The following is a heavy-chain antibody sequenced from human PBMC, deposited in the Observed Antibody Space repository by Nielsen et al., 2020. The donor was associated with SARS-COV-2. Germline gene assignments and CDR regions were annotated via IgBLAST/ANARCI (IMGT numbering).Heavy chain of an antibody. Sequence: WIRQPPGKGLEWVAVISYDGSNKYYADSVKGRFTISRDNSKNTLYLQMNSLRAEDTAVYYCAREGLGDSWSGYYQEDYYYGMDVWGQGTTVTVSS. D-gene: IGHD3-3*01. V-gene: IGHV3-30*04. CDR3: AREGLGDSWSGYYQEDYYYGMDV. J-gene: IGHJ6*02. CDR2: ISYDGSNK.